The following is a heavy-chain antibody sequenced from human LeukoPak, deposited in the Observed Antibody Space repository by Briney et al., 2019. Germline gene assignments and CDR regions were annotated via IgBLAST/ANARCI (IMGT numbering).Heavy chain of an antibody. CDR1: GGTFSSYA. D-gene: IGHD3-10*01. CDR2: IIPIFGTA. Sequence: SVKVSCKASGGTFSSYAISWVRQAPGQGLEWMGGIIPIFGTANYAQKFQGRVTIIADESTSTAYMELSSLRSEDTAVYYCARVGYYGSGSYYMTGQFDPWGQGTLVTVSS. CDR3: ARVGYYGSGSYYMTGQFDP. V-gene: IGHV1-69*13. J-gene: IGHJ5*02.